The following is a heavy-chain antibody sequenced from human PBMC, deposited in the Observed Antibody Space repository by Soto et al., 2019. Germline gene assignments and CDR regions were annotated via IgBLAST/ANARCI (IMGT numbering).Heavy chain of an antibody. J-gene: IGHJ1*01. Sequence: EVQLVESGGGLVKRGGSLRLSCATSGFIFTSHSMVWVRLAPGKGLEWVASISSGSDSIFYSDSVKGRFTVSRDNAKKSVFLHMNNLRADDTAVYFCARDRSADRFVQYFQHWGQGTQVTVSS. CDR1: GFIFTSHS. V-gene: IGHV3-21*01. CDR2: ISSGSDSI. CDR3: ARDRSADRFVQYFQH. D-gene: IGHD6-19*01.